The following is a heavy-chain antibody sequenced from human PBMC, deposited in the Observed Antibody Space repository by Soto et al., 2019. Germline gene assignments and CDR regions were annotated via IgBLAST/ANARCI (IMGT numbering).Heavy chain of an antibody. D-gene: IGHD1-7*01. CDR3: AKGRGGTGTTYPPLRTGMVV. J-gene: IGHJ6*02. V-gene: IGHV3-23*01. CDR2: ISGSGGST. Sequence: PGGSLRLSCAASGFTFSRYAMSWVRQAPGKGLEWVSAISGSGGSTYYADSVKGRFTISRDNSKNTLYLQMNSLRAEDTAVYYCAKGRGGTGTTYPPLRTGMVVWGQGTTVTV. CDR1: GFTFSRYA.